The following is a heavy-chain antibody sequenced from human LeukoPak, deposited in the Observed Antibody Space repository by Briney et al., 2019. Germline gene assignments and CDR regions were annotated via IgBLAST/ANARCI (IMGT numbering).Heavy chain of an antibody. Sequence: PGGSLRLSCAASGFTFSNAWMTWVRQAPGKGLEWVGRIKRKTVDGTTEYAARVKGRFTISRDDSKDTLYLQMNSLIIADTGVYYCTTCGYSGYDSNYWGQGVLVTVSS. CDR3: TTCGYSGYDSNY. D-gene: IGHD5-12*01. J-gene: IGHJ4*02. V-gene: IGHV3-15*01. CDR2: IKRKTVDGTT. CDR1: GFTFSNAW.